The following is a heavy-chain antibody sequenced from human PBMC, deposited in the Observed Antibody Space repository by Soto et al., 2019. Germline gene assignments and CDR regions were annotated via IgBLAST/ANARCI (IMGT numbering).Heavy chain of an antibody. V-gene: IGHV4-34*01. Sequence: QVQLQQWGAGLLKPSETLSLTCAVYGGSFSGYYWSWIRQPPGKGREWIGEINHSGSTNYNPSLKSRVTISVDTSKTQFALKLSSVTAADTAVYYCACDSGDAFDIWGQGTMVTVSS. CDR1: GGSFSGYY. CDR2: INHSGST. CDR3: ACDSGDAFDI. J-gene: IGHJ3*02. D-gene: IGHD2-21*02.